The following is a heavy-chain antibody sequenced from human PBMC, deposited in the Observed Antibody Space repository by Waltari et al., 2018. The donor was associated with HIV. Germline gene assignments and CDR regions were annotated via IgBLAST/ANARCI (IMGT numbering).Heavy chain of an antibody. CDR1: GSMIKNHA. D-gene: IGHD3-10*01. CDR3: SESPPAPTAVNAFGHFDA. CDR2: ISERGGGA. J-gene: IGHJ2*01. Sequence: EVQLFDPGGDLLQRWWSLKLSCAAPGSMIKNHAMHWVRQPAGEAQELISRISERGGGASYRVSVTNRFTMSRHKAKNTVYIEVKNKRSDDTAVYFCSESPPAPTAVNAFGHFDAWGPGTLVTVSS. V-gene: IGHV3-23*01.